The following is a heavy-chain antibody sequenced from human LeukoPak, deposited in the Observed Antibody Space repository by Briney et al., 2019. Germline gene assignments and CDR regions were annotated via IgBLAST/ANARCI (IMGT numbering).Heavy chain of an antibody. CDR1: EFTFSSYA. CDR2: ISGSGGST. V-gene: IGHV3-23*01. Sequence: GGSLRLSCAASEFTFSSYAMSWVRQAPGKGLEWVSSISGSGGSTYYADSVKGRFTISRDNSKNTLDLQMNSLRAEDTAVFYCAKGYDSSWALDFWGQGTLATISS. D-gene: IGHD3-22*01. J-gene: IGHJ4*02. CDR3: AKGYDSSWALDF.